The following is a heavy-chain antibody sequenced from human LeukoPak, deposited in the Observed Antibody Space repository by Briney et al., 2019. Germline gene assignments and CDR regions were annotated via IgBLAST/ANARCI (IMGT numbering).Heavy chain of an antibody. V-gene: IGHV3-21*01. CDR2: ISSSSTYI. D-gene: IGHD3-10*01. CDR3: AKFGRGFGELLQD. J-gene: IGHJ1*01. CDR1: GFSFNSRS. Sequence: GSLRLSCAASGFSFNSRSMSWVRQAPGRGLEWVSSISSSSTYIYYGDSVKSRFTVSRDNAKSSLYLQMNSLRAEDTAVYYCAKFGRGFGELLQDWGQGTLVTVSS.